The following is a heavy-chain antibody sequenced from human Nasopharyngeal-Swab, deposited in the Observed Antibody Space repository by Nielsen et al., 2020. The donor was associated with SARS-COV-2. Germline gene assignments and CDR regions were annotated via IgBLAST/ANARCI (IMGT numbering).Heavy chain of an antibody. CDR1: GYSFSSYW. CDR2: MYPRDSDT. CDR3: ATAYNGNYYWDY. J-gene: IGHJ4*02. V-gene: IGHV5-51*01. Sequence: GSLRPSCKGSGYSFSSYWIGWVRQLPGKGLEWMGIMYPRDSDTRYSPSFQGQVTISADKSISTAYLQWSSLKASDTAMYYCATAYNGNYYWDYWGQGTLVTVSS. D-gene: IGHD1-7*01.